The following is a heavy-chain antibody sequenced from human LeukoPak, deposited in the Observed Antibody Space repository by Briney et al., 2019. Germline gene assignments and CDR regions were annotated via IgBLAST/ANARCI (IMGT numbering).Heavy chain of an antibody. V-gene: IGHV3-7*01. J-gene: IGHJ4*02. Sequence: GGSLRLSCAASGFTFSNYWMGWVRQAPGKGLEWVANIKQDGSEKRYVDPVKGRFTISRDNAKNSLYLQMNSLRAEDTAVYYCARELIRAGYWGQGTLVTVSS. CDR3: ARELIRAGY. CDR1: GFTFSNYW. CDR2: IKQDGSEK.